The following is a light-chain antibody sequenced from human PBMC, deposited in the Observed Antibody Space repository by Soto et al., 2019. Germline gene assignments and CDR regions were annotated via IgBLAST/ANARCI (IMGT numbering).Light chain of an antibody. V-gene: IGKV4-1*01. Sequence: DIVMTQSPDSLAVSLGERAPITCKSSQTVFHGSNYLAWYQQRPGQPPMLLIYWASTRESGVPGRFSGRGSETDFTLTISSRQAEDGAIYNCQQYDQTPGTGGQGTKVDLK. CDR2: WAS. J-gene: IGKJ1*01. CDR3: QQYDQTPGT. CDR1: QTVFHGSNY.